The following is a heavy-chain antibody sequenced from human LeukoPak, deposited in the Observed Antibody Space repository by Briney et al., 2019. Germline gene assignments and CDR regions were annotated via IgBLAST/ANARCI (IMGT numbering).Heavy chain of an antibody. Sequence: PGGSLRLSCAASGFTFSSYAMTWVRQAPGKGLEWVSAITAGGGTTYYADSMKGRFTISRDNSRNTPYLQMNSLRAEDTAIYYCTKSQGYMDVWGKGTTVTVSS. CDR3: TKSQGYMDV. V-gene: IGHV3-23*01. CDR1: GFTFSSYA. J-gene: IGHJ6*03. CDR2: ITAGGGTT.